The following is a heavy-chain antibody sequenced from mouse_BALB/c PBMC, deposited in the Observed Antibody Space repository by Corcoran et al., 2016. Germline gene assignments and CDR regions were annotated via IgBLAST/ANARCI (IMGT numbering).Heavy chain of an antibody. J-gene: IGHJ2*01. Sequence: QIQLVQSGPELKKPGETVKISCKASGYTFTNHGMNWVKQAPGKGLKWMGWINTYTGEPTYADDFKGRFAFSLETSASTAYLQINNLKNEDMATYFCARWLLHYFDYWGQGTTLTVSS. V-gene: IGHV9-1*02. CDR3: ARWLLHYFDY. CDR1: GYTFTNHG. CDR2: INTYTGEP. D-gene: IGHD2-3*01.